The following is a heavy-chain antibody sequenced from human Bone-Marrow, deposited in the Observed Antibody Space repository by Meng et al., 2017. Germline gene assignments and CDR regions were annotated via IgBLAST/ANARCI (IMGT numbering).Heavy chain of an antibody. Sequence: GESLKISCKGSGYSFTSYWIGWVRQMPGKGLEWMGIIYPGDSDTRYSPSFQGQVTISADKSISTAYLQWSSLKASDTAMYYCATGEGYSGYDLYYYYGMDVWGQGTTVTVSS. CDR2: IYPGDSDT. CDR3: ATGEGYSGYDLYYYYGMDV. V-gene: IGHV5-51*01. J-gene: IGHJ6*02. CDR1: GYSFTSYW. D-gene: IGHD5-12*01.